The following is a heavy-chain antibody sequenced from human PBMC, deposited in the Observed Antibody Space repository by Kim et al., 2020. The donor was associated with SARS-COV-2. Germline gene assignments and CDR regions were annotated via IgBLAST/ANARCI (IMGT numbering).Heavy chain of an antibody. CDR1: GFTVSSNY. D-gene: IGHD3-10*01. V-gene: IGHV3-53*01. Sequence: GGSLRLSCAASGFTVSSNYMSWVRQAPGKGLEWVSVIYSGGSTYYADSVKGRFTISRDNSKNTLYLQMNSLRAEDTAVYYCARDSQFGELIPHYGMDVWGQGTTVTVSS. J-gene: IGHJ6*02. CDR3: ARDSQFGELIPHYGMDV. CDR2: IYSGGST.